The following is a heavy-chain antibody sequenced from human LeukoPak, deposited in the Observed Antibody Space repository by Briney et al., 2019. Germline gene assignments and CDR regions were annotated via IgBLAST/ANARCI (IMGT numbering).Heavy chain of an antibody. CDR2: INHSGST. D-gene: IGHD2-15*01. CDR1: GGSFSGYY. Sequence: SETLSLSCAVYGGSFSGYYWSWIRQPPGKGLEWIGEINHSGSTNHNPSLKSRVTISVDTSKNQFSLKLSSVTAADTAVYYCARAVGYLDAFVVCGQGTMFTVSS. CDR3: ARAVGYLDAFVV. J-gene: IGHJ3*01. V-gene: IGHV4-34*01.